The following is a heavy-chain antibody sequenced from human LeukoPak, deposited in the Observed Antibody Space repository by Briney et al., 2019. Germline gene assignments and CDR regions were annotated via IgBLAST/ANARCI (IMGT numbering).Heavy chain of an antibody. D-gene: IGHD2-21*02. Sequence: SVKVSCKASGGTFSSYAISWVRQAPGQGLEWMGGIIPIFGTANYAQKFQGRVTITADESTSTAYMELSSLRPEDTAVYYCARVVLDCGGDCYTYYFDYWGQGTLVTVSS. CDR3: ARVVLDCGGDCYTYYFDY. CDR1: GGTFSSYA. CDR2: IIPIFGTA. J-gene: IGHJ4*02. V-gene: IGHV1-69*13.